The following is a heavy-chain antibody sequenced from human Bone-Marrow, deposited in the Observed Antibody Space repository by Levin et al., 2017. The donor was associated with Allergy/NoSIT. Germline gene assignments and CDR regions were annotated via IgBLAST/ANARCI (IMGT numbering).Heavy chain of an antibody. J-gene: IGHJ6*02. D-gene: IGHD6-19*01. CDR2: ISSSSSTI. Sequence: AGGSLRLSCAASGFTFSSYSMNWVRQAPGKGLEWVSYISSSSSTIYYTDSVKGRFTISRDNAKNSLYLQMNSLRDEDTAVYYCARGTIAVAGNDGMDVWGQGTTVTVSS. CDR1: GFTFSSYS. V-gene: IGHV3-48*02. CDR3: ARGTIAVAGNDGMDV.